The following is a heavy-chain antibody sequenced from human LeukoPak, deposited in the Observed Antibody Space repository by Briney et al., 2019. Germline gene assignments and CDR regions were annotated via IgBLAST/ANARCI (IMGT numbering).Heavy chain of an antibody. D-gene: IGHD4-17*01. V-gene: IGHV3-20*04. CDR1: GFTFDDYG. Sequence: GGPLRLSCAASGFTFDDYGMSWVRQAPGKGLEWVSGINWNGGSTGYADSVKGRFTISRDNAKNSLYLQMNSLRAEDTALYYCARSFGATVTTPDFHWGQGTLVTVSS. CDR3: ARSFGATVTTPDFH. J-gene: IGHJ4*02. CDR2: INWNGGST.